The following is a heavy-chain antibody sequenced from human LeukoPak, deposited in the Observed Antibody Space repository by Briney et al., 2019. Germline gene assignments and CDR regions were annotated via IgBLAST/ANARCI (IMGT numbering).Heavy chain of an antibody. V-gene: IGHV3-7*01. CDR1: GFTFSNYW. CDR2: IKQDGSEK. D-gene: IGHD6-6*01. CDR3: ARDLSIAARRIHGY. Sequence: GGSLRLSCAASGFTFSNYWMSWVRQAPGKGLEWVANIKQDGSEKYYVDSVKGRFTISRDNAKNSLYLQMNSLRAEDTAVYYCARDLSIAARRIHGYWGQGTLVTVSS. J-gene: IGHJ4*02.